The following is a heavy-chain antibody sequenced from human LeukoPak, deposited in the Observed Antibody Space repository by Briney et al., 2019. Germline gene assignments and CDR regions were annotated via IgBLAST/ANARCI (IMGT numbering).Heavy chain of an antibody. J-gene: IGHJ4*02. V-gene: IGHV4-31*03. CDR3: ARGNYKWELLAGFDY. CDR1: GGSISSGGYY. CDR2: IYYSGST. Sequence: KPSETLSLTCTVSGGSISSGGYYWSWIRQHPGKGLEWIGYIYYSGSTYYNPSLKSRVTISVDTSKNQFSLKLSSVTAADTAVYYCARGNYKWELLAGFDYWGQGTLVTVSS. D-gene: IGHD1-26*01.